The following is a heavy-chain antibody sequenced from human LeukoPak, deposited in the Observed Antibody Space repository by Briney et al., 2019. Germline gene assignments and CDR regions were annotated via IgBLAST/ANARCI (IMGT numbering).Heavy chain of an antibody. Sequence: PGGSLRLSCAASGFPFSNHAMSWVRQPPGKGLEWVSAVSNGSTYYADSVRGRFTISRDDSKNMVYLQMNSLRVEDTARYYCVREAGYCASVCLKSNWFDPWGQGTLVTVSS. D-gene: IGHD2-21*02. CDR1: GFPFSNHA. V-gene: IGHV3-23*01. CDR3: VREAGYCASVCLKSNWFDP. J-gene: IGHJ5*02. CDR2: VSNGST.